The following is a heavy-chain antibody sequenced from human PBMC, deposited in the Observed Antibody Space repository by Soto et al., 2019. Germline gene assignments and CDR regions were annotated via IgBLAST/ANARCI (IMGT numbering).Heavy chain of an antibody. Sequence: SETLSLTCTVSGGSISSGGYYWIWIRQHPGKGLEWIGYIYYSGSTYYNPSLKSRVTISVDTSKNQFSLKLSSVTAADTAVYYCARGQGFLTFFDYWGQGTLVTVSS. V-gene: IGHV4-31*03. CDR2: IYYSGST. CDR1: GGSISSGGYY. J-gene: IGHJ4*02. D-gene: IGHD3-10*01. CDR3: ARGQGFLTFFDY.